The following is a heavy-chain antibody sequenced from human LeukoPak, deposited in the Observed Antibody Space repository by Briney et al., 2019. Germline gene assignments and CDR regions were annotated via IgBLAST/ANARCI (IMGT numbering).Heavy chain of an antibody. D-gene: IGHD3-22*01. CDR2: IYYSGST. J-gene: IGHJ6*02. V-gene: IGHV4-28*01. CDR3: ARYDSSGYYYYGMDV. Sequence: SDTLSLTCAVSGYSISSSNWWGWIRQPPGKGLEWIGYIYYSGSTYYNPSLKSRVTMSVDTSKNQFSLKLSSVTAADTAVYYCARYDSSGYYYYGMDVWGQGTTVTVSS. CDR1: GYSISSSNW.